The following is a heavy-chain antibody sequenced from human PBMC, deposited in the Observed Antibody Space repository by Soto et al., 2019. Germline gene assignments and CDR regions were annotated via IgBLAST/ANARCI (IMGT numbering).Heavy chain of an antibody. V-gene: IGHV3-74*01. Sequence: PGGSLRLSCAASGFTFSSYWMHWVRQAPGKGLVWVSRINSDGSSTSYADSVKGRFTISRDNAKNTLYLQMNSLRAEDTAVYYCASRGYSYGPDYWGQGTLVTVSS. D-gene: IGHD5-18*01. J-gene: IGHJ4*02. CDR3: ASRGYSYGPDY. CDR1: GFTFSSYW. CDR2: INSDGSST.